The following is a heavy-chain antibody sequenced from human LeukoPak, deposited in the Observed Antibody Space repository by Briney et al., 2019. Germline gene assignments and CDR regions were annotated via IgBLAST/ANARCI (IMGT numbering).Heavy chain of an antibody. Sequence: SQTLSLTCTVSGGSISSGSYYWSWIRQPAGKGLEWIGRIYTSGSTNYNPSLKSRVTISVDTSKNQFSLKLSSVTAADTAVYYCAADLWEPSIGYWGQGTLVTVSS. J-gene: IGHJ4*02. CDR2: IYTSGST. CDR3: AADLWEPSIGY. D-gene: IGHD1-26*01. CDR1: GGSISSGSYY. V-gene: IGHV4-61*02.